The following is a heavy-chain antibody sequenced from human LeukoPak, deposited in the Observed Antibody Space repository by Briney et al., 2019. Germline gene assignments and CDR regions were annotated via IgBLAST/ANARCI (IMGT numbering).Heavy chain of an antibody. CDR1: GFTFSSYS. V-gene: IGHV3-21*01. J-gene: IGHJ4*02. CDR3: ARDLLLWFGEFSPFDY. Sequence: PGGSPRLSCAASGFTFSSYSMNWVRQAPGKGLEWVSSISSSSSYIYYADSVKGRFTISRDNAKNSLYLQMNSLRAEDTAVYYCARDLLLWFGEFSPFDYWGQGTLVTVSS. D-gene: IGHD3-10*01. CDR2: ISSSSSYI.